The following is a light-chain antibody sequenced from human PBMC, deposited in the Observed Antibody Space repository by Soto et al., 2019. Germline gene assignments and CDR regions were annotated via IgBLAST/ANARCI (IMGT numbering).Light chain of an antibody. Sequence: QSALTQPPSVSGAPGQRVTISCTGSSSNIGAGYDVHWYQQLPGTAPKLLTYGNNNRPSGVPDRFSGSKSGTSASLAITGLQAEDEADYYCQSYDSSLSGYVFGTGTKLTVL. J-gene: IGLJ1*01. V-gene: IGLV1-40*01. CDR3: QSYDSSLSGYV. CDR2: GNN. CDR1: SSNIGAGYD.